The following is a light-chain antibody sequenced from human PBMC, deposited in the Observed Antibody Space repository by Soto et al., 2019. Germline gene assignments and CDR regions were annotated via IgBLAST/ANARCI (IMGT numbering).Light chain of an antibody. Sequence: DIVLTQSPDSLAVSLGERASISCKSSQSLLASSNNKDFLAWYQQKPGQSPKVLIYWASTRESGVPERYSGSGSGSDFTLTISSLQAEDVAVYYCHQFYSAPLTFGGGTKVEIK. CDR1: QSLLASSNNKDF. V-gene: IGKV4-1*01. CDR3: HQFYSAPLT. J-gene: IGKJ4*01. CDR2: WAS.